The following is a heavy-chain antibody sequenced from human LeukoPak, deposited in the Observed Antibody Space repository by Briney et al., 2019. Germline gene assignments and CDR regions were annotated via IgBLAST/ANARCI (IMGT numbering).Heavy chain of an antibody. J-gene: IGHJ3*02. V-gene: IGHV6-1*01. CDR1: GDSVSSNNAA. CDR3: ARDLGVMVRAFDI. D-gene: IGHD5-18*01. Sequence: SQTLSLTCAISGDSVSSNNAAWVWIRQSPSRGLEWLGRTYYRSKWYHDYAVSVKSRISFNPDTSKNQFFLQLNSVTPEDTAVYYCARDLGVMVRAFDIWGQGTMVTVSS. CDR2: TYYRSKWYH.